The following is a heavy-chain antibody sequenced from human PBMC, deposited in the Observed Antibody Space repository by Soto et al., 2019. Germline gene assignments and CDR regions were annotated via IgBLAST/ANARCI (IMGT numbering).Heavy chain of an antibody. V-gene: IGHV3-49*03. Sequence: SLRLSCTSSGFTFGDYAMSWFRQAPGKGLEWVGFIRSKAYGGTTEYAASVKGRFTISRDDSKSIAYLQMNSLKTEDTAVYYCARDHVLRFLEWLLSDYYYMDVWGKGTTVTGSS. D-gene: IGHD3-3*01. CDR2: IRSKAYGGTT. CDR3: ARDHVLRFLEWLLSDYYYMDV. J-gene: IGHJ6*03. CDR1: GFTFGDYA.